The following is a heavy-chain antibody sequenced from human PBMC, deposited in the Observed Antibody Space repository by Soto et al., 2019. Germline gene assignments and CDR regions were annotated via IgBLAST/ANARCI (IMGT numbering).Heavy chain of an antibody. V-gene: IGHV3-13*01. CDR2: IGTAGDT. D-gene: IGHD6-19*01. J-gene: IGHJ4*02. CDR3: ARAAPGYSSGWTFDY. Sequence: EVQLVESGGGLVQPGGSLRLSCAASGFTFSSYDMHWVRQATGKGLEWVSAIGTAGDTYYPGSVKGRFTISRENAKNSLYLQMNSLRAEDTAVYYCARAAPGYSSGWTFDYWGQGTLVTVS. CDR1: GFTFSSYD.